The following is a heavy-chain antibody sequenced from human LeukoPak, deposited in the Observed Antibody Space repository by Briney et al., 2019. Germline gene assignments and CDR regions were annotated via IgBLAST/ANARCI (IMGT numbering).Heavy chain of an antibody. D-gene: IGHD2-2*02. J-gene: IGHJ6*02. CDR1: GFTFTNYN. CDR2: ISSTSSYI. CDR3: AREQCSSTSCYTYYYYGMDV. V-gene: IGHV3-21*01. Sequence: GGSLRLSCAASGFTFTNYNFYWVRQAPGRGLEWVSSISSTSSYIYYADSMKGRFTISRDNAKNSLYLQMNSLRAEDTAVYYCAREQCSSTSCYTYYYYGMDVWGQGTTVTVSS.